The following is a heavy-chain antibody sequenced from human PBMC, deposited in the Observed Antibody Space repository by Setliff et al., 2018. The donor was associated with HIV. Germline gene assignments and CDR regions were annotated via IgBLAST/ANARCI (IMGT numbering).Heavy chain of an antibody. CDR3: ARWVTTPTKGAFDI. V-gene: IGHV4-39*01. CDR1: GGSINNGYDY. Sequence: SETLSLTCTVSGGSINNGYDYWVWIRQPPGKGLEWIGGIFYTGSAHYNPSLKSRVTISVDTSRNQFSMKLSSVTAADTTMYYCARWVTTPTKGAFDIWGQGTVVTVSS. J-gene: IGHJ3*02. CDR2: IFYTGSA. D-gene: IGHD3-22*01.